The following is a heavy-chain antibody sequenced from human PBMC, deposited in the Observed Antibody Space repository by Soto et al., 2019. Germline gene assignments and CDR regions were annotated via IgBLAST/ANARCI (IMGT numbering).Heavy chain of an antibody. CDR3: AKDISSGYYYFDY. Sequence: PGGSLRLSCAASGFTFSSYAMSWVRQAPGKGLEWVSLMSGDGVCTYYADSVKGRFTIPRDNSKNTLYPQMNSLRAEDTAIYYCAKDISSGYYYFDYWGQGTLVTVSS. V-gene: IGHV3-23*01. J-gene: IGHJ4*02. CDR2: MSGDGVCT. D-gene: IGHD3-22*01. CDR1: GFTFSSYA.